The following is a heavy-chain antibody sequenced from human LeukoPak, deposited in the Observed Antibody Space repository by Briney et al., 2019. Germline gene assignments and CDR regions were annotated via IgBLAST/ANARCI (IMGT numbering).Heavy chain of an antibody. D-gene: IGHD6-19*01. J-gene: IGHJ4*02. CDR3: AKGAASSGWLSHDD. CDR2: ISASADNT. CDR1: GFAFSSLS. Sequence: GGSLRLSCVASGFAFSSLSMSWVRQAPGKGLEWVADISASADNTHYADSVKGRFIIFRDNSKKPVFLQMNSLTVEDTAVYYCAKGAASSGWLSHDDWGQGTLVTVSS. V-gene: IGHV3-23*01.